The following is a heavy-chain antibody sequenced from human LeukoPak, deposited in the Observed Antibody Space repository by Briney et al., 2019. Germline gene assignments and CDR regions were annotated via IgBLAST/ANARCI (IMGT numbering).Heavy chain of an antibody. Sequence: SETLSLTCTVSGGSISSSSYYWGWIRQPPGKGLGWIGSIYYSGSTYYNPSLKSRVTISVDTSKNQFSLRLSSVTAADTAMYYCARLCSSGWSDWYFDLWGRGTLVTVSS. D-gene: IGHD6-19*01. V-gene: IGHV4-39*01. CDR1: GGSISSSSYY. J-gene: IGHJ2*01. CDR2: IYYSGST. CDR3: ARLCSSGWSDWYFDL.